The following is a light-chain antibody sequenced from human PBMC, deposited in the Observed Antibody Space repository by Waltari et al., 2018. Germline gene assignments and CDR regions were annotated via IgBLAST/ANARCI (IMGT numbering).Light chain of an antibody. V-gene: IGLV1-44*01. CDR2: SNH. CDR1: SPHPRSNT. J-gene: IGLJ3*02. CDR3: AAWDDSLNAWV. Sequence: QSVLTQPPSASETPGQRVTIPCSGSSPHPRSNTDNWYQQPPGTAPKLLIYSNHQRPSGVPDRFSASKSGTSASLAISGLQSGDGADFYCAAWDDSLNAWVFGGGTKLTVL.